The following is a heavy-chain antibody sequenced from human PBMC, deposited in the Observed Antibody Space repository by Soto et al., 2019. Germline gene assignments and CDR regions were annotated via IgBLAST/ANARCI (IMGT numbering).Heavy chain of an antibody. J-gene: IGHJ5*02. CDR2: IYYSGST. V-gene: IGHV4-59*08. Sequence: SETLSLTCTVSGGSISSYYWSWIRQPPGKGLEWIGYIYYSGSTNYNPSLKSRVTISVDTSKNQFSLKLSSVTAADTAVYFCARRLVATVATSENNWLHPWGQGVLVTVS. CDR3: ARRLVATVATSENNWLHP. D-gene: IGHD4-17*01. CDR1: GGSISSYY.